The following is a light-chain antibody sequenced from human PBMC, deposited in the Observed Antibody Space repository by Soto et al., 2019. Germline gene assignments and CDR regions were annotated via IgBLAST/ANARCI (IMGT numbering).Light chain of an antibody. CDR2: DVT. Sequence: QSALTQPHSVSGSPGQSVTISCTGTSSDVGGYSYVSWYQQHPGKAPELIIYDVTERPSGVPDRFSGSKSGNTASLTISGLQAEDEADYYCCSYTGSYSYVFGIGTKV. V-gene: IGLV2-11*01. J-gene: IGLJ1*01. CDR3: CSYTGSYSYV. CDR1: SSDVGGYSY.